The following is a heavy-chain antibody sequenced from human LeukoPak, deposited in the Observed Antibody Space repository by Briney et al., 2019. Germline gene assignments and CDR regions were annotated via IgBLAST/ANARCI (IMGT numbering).Heavy chain of an antibody. J-gene: IGHJ6*02. V-gene: IGHV3-30*03. CDR1: GFTFSSYG. CDR3: ARDLLMEGNV. Sequence: PGGSLRLSCAASGFTFSSYGMHWVRQAQGNGLEWVAVISYDGSNKYYADSVKGRFTISRDNSKNTLYLQMNSLRAEDTAVYYCARDLLMEGNVWGQGTTVTVSS. CDR2: ISYDGSNK. D-gene: IGHD1-1*01.